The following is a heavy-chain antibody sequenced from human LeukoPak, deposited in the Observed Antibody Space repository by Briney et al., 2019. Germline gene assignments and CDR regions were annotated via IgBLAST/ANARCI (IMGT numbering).Heavy chain of an antibody. CDR1: GVSITINYW. CDR2: IHHSGST. J-gene: IGHJ4*02. V-gene: IGHV4-4*02. CDR3: ATPTYFDILSGG. Sequence: SETLSLTCTVSGVSITINYWWSWVRQSPGKGLEWTGEIHHSGSTTYNPSLKSRVTMSLDKSRNQISLKLRSVTAADTAVYYCATPTYFDILSGGWGRGTLVTVSS. D-gene: IGHD3-9*01.